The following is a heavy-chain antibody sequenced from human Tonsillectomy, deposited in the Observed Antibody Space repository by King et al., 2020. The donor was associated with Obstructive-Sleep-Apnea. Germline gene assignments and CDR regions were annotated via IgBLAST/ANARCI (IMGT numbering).Heavy chain of an antibody. D-gene: IGHD3-22*01. Sequence: QLVQSGGGVVQPGRALRLSCAASGFTFSSYAMHWVRQAPGKGLEWVAVISYDGSNKYYADSVKGRFTISRDNSKNTLYLQMNSLRAEDTAVYYCARVNYDSSAYYLNPYYYYSMDVWGQGTTVTVS. CDR1: GFTFSSYA. CDR2: ISYDGSNK. CDR3: ARVNYDSSAYYLNPYYYYSMDV. V-gene: IGHV3-30-3*01. J-gene: IGHJ6*02.